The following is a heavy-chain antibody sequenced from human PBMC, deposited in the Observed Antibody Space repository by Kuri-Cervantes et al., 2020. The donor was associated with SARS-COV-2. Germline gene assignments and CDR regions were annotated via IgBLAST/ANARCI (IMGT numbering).Heavy chain of an antibody. CDR2: IWYDGSNK. D-gene: IGHD3-3*01. J-gene: IGHJ4*02. Sequence: GESLNISCAASGFTFSSYGMHWVRQAPGKGLEWVAVIWYDGSNKYYADSVKGRFTISRDNSKNTLYLQMNSLRAEDTAVYYCARENYGFWSGYLPFDYWGKGTLVTVSS. V-gene: IGHV3-33*01. CDR3: ARENYGFWSGYLPFDY. CDR1: GFTFSSYG.